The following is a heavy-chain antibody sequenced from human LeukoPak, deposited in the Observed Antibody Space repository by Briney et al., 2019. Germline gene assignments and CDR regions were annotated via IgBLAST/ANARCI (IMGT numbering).Heavy chain of an antibody. CDR2: ISYDGTNK. CDR1: GVTFSDHGFYA. Sequence: GKSLRLSCAASGVTFSDHGFYAIHWVRQAPGKGLEWVAVISYDGTNKYYVDSAKGRFNISRDTSKNIVVLQMSSLRVEDTAVYYCAKGAGTDGGDYYYYAMDVWGKGTPVTV. D-gene: IGHD6-19*01. CDR3: AKGAGTDGGDYYYYAMDV. V-gene: IGHV3-30*18. J-gene: IGHJ6*04.